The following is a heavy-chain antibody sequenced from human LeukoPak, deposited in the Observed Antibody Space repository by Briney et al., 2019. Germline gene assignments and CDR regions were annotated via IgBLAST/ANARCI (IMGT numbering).Heavy chain of an antibody. J-gene: IGHJ4*02. V-gene: IGHV3-23*01. Sequence: GGSLRLSCATSGFSFSSYAMSWVRQAPGKGLEWVSAMSSSDDGRYYAASVRGRFTISRDNSKNTLYLQMNSLRAEDTSVYYCARSPGILGTNYFDYWGQGTLVTVSS. CDR1: GFSFSSYA. CDR2: MSSSDDGR. CDR3: ARSPGILGTNYFDY. D-gene: IGHD1-26*01.